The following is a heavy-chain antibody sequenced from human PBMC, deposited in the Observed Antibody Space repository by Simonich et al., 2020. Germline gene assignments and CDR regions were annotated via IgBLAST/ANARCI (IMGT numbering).Heavy chain of an antibody. D-gene: IGHD6-13*01. CDR2: IYHSGST. J-gene: IGHJ6*02. CDR1: GYSISSGYY. CDR3: ARVGYSNYYYYGMDV. V-gene: IGHV4-38-2*01. Sequence: QVQLQESGPGLVKPSETLSLTCAVSGYSISSGYYWGWIRQPPGKGVEWIGSIYHSGSTYYNPSLKSGVTISVDTSKNQFSLKLSSVTAADTAVYYCARVGYSNYYYYGMDVWGQGTTVTVSS.